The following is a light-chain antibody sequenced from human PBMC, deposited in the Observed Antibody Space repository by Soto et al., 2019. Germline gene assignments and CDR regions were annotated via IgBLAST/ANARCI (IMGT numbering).Light chain of an antibody. CDR3: QQYNKWPIT. Sequence: DIVMTQSPDSLAVSLGERATLNCRASQSVSSDLAWYQPKPGQAPRLLIYYTSTRATGFPARFSGGGSGTEFTLTISSLQSEDSAFYYCQQYNKWPITFGQGTRLEIK. J-gene: IGKJ5*01. CDR1: QSVSSD. CDR2: YTS. V-gene: IGKV3-15*01.